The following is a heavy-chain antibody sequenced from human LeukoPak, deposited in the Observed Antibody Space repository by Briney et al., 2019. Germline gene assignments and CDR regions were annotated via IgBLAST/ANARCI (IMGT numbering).Heavy chain of an antibody. J-gene: IGHJ4*02. V-gene: IGHV1-18*01. D-gene: IGHD4-17*01. CDR1: GYTFRSHG. Sequence: ASVKVSCKTFGYTFRSHGISWVRQAPGQGLEWMGWISGYTGYTGYAQKFQGRITMTTDTSTSTAYMELRSLRPDDTAVYYCARLGLRDVNTVTDDYFDYWGQGTLVTVSS. CDR2: ISGYTGYT. CDR3: ARLGLRDVNTVTDDYFDY.